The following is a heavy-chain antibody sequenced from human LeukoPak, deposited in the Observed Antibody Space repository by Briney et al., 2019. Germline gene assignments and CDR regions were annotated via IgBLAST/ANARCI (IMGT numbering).Heavy chain of an antibody. V-gene: IGHV4-59*11. CDR1: NGSISSHY. J-gene: IGHJ4*02. D-gene: IGHD3-10*01. Sequence: SETLSLTCTVSNGSISSHYWSWIRQPPGKGLEWIGLIYSSGYTSYNPSLKSRVTISVDTSRNQFSLKLSSATAADTAVYYCAKEERVWFGELSEIVDYWGQGTLVTVSS. CDR2: IYSSGYT. CDR3: AKEERVWFGELSEIVDY.